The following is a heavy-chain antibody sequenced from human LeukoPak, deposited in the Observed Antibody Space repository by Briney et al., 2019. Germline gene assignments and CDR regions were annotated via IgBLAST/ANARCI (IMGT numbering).Heavy chain of an antibody. CDR3: AKGYWSGYSFDNWFDP. Sequence: SCKASGYTFTSYYMHWVRQAPGNGLNWVAFIRYDGSNKYYADSVKGRFTISRDNSKNTLYLQMNSLRAEDTAVYYCAKGYWSGYSFDNWFDPWGQGTLVTVSS. J-gene: IGHJ5*02. V-gene: IGHV3-30*02. D-gene: IGHD3-3*01. CDR1: GYTFTSYY. CDR2: IRYDGSNK.